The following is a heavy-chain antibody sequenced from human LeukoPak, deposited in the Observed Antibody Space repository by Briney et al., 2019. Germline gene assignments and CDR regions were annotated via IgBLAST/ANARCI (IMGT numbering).Heavy chain of an antibody. D-gene: IGHD4-23*01. V-gene: IGHV4-59*08. J-gene: IGHJ4*02. CDR2: IYYSGST. CDR1: GGSISGYY. CDR3: ARQSTPFYGGHFDY. Sequence: PSETLSLTCTVSGGSISGYYWSWLRQPPGKGLEWIGYIYYSGSTNYNPSLKSRVTISVDTSKNHFSLNLKSVTAADTAVYYCARQSTPFYGGHFDYWGQGTLVTVSS.